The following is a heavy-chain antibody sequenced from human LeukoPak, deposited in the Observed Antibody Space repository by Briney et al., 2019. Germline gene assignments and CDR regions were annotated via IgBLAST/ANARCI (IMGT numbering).Heavy chain of an antibody. D-gene: IGHD1-26*01. Sequence: ASVKVSCKASGYTFMNYGFSWVRQAPGQGLEWMGWISANSGKTNYAQKFQGRLTMTTDTSTSTAYMELSSLRSEDTAVYYCAREGNRSSDSSASYPLDYWCQGTLVTVSS. CDR1: GYTFMNYG. V-gene: IGHV1-18*01. CDR2: ISANSGKT. CDR3: AREGNRSSDSSASYPLDY. J-gene: IGHJ4*02.